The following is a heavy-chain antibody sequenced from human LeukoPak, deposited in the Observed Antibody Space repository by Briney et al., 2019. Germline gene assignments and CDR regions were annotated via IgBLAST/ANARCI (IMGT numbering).Heavy chain of an antibody. CDR3: AKLPSARSVPLPFDY. CDR1: GFTFSSYA. J-gene: IGHJ4*02. CDR2: ISSSGGTT. V-gene: IGHV3-23*01. Sequence: GGSLRLSCAASGFTFSSYAMSWVRQVPGGGLEFVSPISSSGGTTYYADSVRGRFTISRDNSKNTLYLQMNNLRVEDTAVYYCAKLPSARSVPLPFDYWGQGTLVTVSS. D-gene: IGHD3-10*01.